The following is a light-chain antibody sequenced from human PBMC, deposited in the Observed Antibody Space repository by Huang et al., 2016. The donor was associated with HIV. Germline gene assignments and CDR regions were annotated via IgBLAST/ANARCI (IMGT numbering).Light chain of an antibody. Sequence: DIVMTQTPLSLSVTPGQPASISCKSSQSLLHSNRKTYLYWYLQKPGQSPQLLMYERSSRFSGVSDRFTGSGSTTDFTLKISRVEAEDVGVDYYMQGLYSPYTFGQGTKLEIK. V-gene: IGKV2-29*02. CDR1: QSLLHSNRKTY. CDR3: MQGLYSPYT. J-gene: IGKJ2*01. CDR2: ERS.